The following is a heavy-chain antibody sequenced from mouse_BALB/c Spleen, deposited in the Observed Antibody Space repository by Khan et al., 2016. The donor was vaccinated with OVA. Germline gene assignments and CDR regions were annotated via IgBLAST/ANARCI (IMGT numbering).Heavy chain of an antibody. V-gene: IGHV1-18*01. CDR3: ARTGYGSLGY. Sequence: EVQLQQSGPELVKPGASVKISCKASGYIFSDYTMDWVKQSHGKSLEWIGDINPKNGDTFYNQKFKGKATLTVDKSSNTAFMELRSLTSEDTAVYYCARTGYGSLGYWGQGTTLTVSS. D-gene: IGHD1-1*01. CDR2: INPKNGDT. CDR1: GYIFSDYT. J-gene: IGHJ2*01.